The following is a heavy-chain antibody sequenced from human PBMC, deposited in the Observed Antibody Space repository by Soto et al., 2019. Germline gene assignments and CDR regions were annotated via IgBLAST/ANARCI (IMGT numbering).Heavy chain of an antibody. CDR1: GFTFSSYE. D-gene: IGHD2-15*01. V-gene: IGHV3-48*03. Sequence: VQLVESGGGLVQPGGSLRLSCAASGFTFSSYEMNWVRQAPGKGLEWVSYISNSGTTIYYADSVKGRFTISRDNAKNSLYLQMRSLRAEDTAIYYCARQISYCSGTSCDAFDIWGQGTMVTVSS. J-gene: IGHJ3*02. CDR3: ARQISYCSGTSCDAFDI. CDR2: ISNSGTTI.